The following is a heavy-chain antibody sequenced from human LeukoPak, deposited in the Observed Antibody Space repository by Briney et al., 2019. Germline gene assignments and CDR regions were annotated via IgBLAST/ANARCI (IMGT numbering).Heavy chain of an antibody. V-gene: IGHV4-4*07. J-gene: IGHJ6*03. CDR2: ISGSGST. CDR1: GDSISYFY. D-gene: IGHD5-12*01. CDR3: ARLSGYGLHYYYHMDV. Sequence: SETLSLTCSVSGDSISYFYWSWIRQAAGKGLEWIGRISGSGSTDYNASLKSRVTMSVDTSKNQLSLKVISVTAADTAVYYCARLSGYGLHYYYHMDVWGKGTTVTVSS.